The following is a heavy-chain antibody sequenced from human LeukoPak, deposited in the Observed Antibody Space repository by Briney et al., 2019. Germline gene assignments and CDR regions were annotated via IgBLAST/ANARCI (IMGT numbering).Heavy chain of an antibody. D-gene: IGHD3-22*01. CDR1: GFTFSSYS. CDR2: ISSSSTYI. Sequence: KPGGSLRLSCAASGFTFSSYSMNWVSHAPGKGLEWVSSISSSSTYIYYADSVKGRFTISRDNAKNSLYLQMYSLRAEDTAVYYCARGVNYYDSSGYYYFDYWGQGTLVTVSS. CDR3: ARGVNYYDSSGYYYFDY. V-gene: IGHV3-21*01. J-gene: IGHJ4*02.